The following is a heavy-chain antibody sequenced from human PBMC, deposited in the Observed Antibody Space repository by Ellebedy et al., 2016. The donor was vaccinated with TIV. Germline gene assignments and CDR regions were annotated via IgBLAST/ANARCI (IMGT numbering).Heavy chain of an antibody. Sequence: PGGSLRLSCAASGFSFSHYAMSWVRQAPGEGLEWVSGISGTGGWTYYADSVRGRFTISRDNSKNTLSLELSRLRPEDTAVYYCARLPPFYGDYIGHYFDFWGHGALVTVSS. J-gene: IGHJ4*01. D-gene: IGHD4-17*01. CDR3: ARLPPFYGDYIGHYFDF. CDR1: GFSFSHYA. V-gene: IGHV3-23*01. CDR2: ISGTGGWT.